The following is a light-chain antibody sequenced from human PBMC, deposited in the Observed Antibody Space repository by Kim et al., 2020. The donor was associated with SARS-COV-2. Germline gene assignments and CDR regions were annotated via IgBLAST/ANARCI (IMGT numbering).Light chain of an antibody. J-gene: IGKJ2*01. Sequence: LALSPGERASRSCRASQTVRTSFAWYQQKPGQAPRLLIYDTSNRATGIPAKFSGSGSGTDFTLTISSLEPADSAVYYCQQRANWLFGQGTKLEI. CDR1: QTVRTS. CDR2: DTS. V-gene: IGKV3-11*01. CDR3: QQRANWL.